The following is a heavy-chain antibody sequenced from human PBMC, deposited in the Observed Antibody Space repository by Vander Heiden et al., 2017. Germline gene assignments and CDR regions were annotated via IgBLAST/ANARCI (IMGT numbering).Heavy chain of an antibody. Sequence: EAQLLESGGGLVQPGGSLRLSCAAAGFTFSTYAMTWVRQAPGKGLQWVSSISGSGGTTYYADSVKGRFTISRDNSKNTLYVQMNSLRAEDTAMYYCAKEWAGDPLWWGQGTLVTVSS. D-gene: IGHD7-27*01. CDR3: AKEWAGDPLW. V-gene: IGHV3-23*01. J-gene: IGHJ4*02. CDR1: GFTFSTYA. CDR2: ISGSGGTT.